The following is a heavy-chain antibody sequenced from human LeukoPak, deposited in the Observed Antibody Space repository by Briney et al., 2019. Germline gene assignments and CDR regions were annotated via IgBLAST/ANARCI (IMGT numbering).Heavy chain of an antibody. Sequence: SDTLSLISTVCGRSNSTYYWLWIRQPAGRGLEWIGRMYTSGTTKYNPSLKSRVTMSVDTSNNQFSLKVSSVTAADTAVYYCARDQGSYYGVDVWGQGTTVTVSS. J-gene: IGHJ6*02. CDR3: ARDQGSYYGVDV. V-gene: IGHV4-4*07. CDR1: GRSNSTYY. CDR2: MYTSGTT.